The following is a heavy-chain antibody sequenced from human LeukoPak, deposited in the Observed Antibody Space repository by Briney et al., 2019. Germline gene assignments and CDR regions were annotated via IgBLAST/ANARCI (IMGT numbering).Heavy chain of an antibody. CDR3: AREYDFWSGYYVPWFDY. D-gene: IGHD3-3*01. V-gene: IGHV4-34*01. J-gene: IGHJ4*02. CDR2: INHSGST. Sequence: SETLSLTCAVYGGSFSGYYWSWIRQPPGKGLEWIGEINHSGSTNYNPSLKSRVTISVDTSKNQFSLKLSSVTAADTAVYYCAREYDFWSGYYVPWFDYWGQGTLVTVSS. CDR1: GGSFSGYY.